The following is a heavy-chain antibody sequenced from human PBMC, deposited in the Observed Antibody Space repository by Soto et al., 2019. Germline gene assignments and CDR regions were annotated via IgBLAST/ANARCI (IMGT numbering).Heavy chain of an antibody. Sequence: QVQLVESGGGVVQPGRSLRLSCAASGFTFSSYAMHWVRQAPGKGLEWVAVISYDGSNKYYADSMKGRFTISRDNSKNTLYLLMNSLRAEDTAVYYCARDKSPYSSGWHNRHFDYWGQGTLVTVSS. CDR1: GFTFSSYA. D-gene: IGHD6-19*01. V-gene: IGHV3-30-3*01. J-gene: IGHJ4*02. CDR2: ISYDGSNK. CDR3: ARDKSPYSSGWHNRHFDY.